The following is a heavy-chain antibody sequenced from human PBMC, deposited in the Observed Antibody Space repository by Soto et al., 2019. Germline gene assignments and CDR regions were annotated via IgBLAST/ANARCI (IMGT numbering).Heavy chain of an antibody. D-gene: IGHD6-13*01. V-gene: IGHV4-30-2*01. CDR1: GGSISSGGYS. J-gene: IGHJ5*02. Sequence: QLQLQESGSGLVKPSQTLSLTCAVSGGSISSGGYSWRWIRQPPGKGLEWIGYIYHSGSTYYNPSLECSGTISVDGCKSQFSLKLGSVTAADTAVYYCARGAVAAYPHWFDPWGQGTLVTVSS. CDR2: IYHSGST. CDR3: ARGAVAAYPHWFDP.